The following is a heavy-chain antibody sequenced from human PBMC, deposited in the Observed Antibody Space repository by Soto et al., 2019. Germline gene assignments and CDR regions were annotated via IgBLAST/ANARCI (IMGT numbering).Heavy chain of an antibody. CDR1: GYTFTSYD. CDR3: ARGRIEEAGFPYNWFDP. V-gene: IGHV1-8*01. Sequence: DSVKVSCKASGYTFTSYDINWVRQATGQGLEWMGWMNPNSGNTGYAQKFQGRVTMTRNTSISTAYMELSSLRSEDTAVYYCARGRIEEAGFPYNWFDPWGQVNLVTVSS. CDR2: MNPNSGNT. J-gene: IGHJ5*02. D-gene: IGHD6-13*01.